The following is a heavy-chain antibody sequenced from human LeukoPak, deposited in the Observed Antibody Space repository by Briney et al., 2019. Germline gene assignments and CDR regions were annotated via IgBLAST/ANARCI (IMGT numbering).Heavy chain of an antibody. CDR3: ARGVLGYCSSTSCHFFDY. CDR2: INHSGST. J-gene: IGHJ4*02. CDR1: GGSFSGYY. D-gene: IGHD2-2*01. V-gene: IGHV4-34*01. Sequence: SETLSLTCAVYGGSFSGYYWSWIRRPPGKGLEWIGEINHSGSTNYNPSLKSRVTISVDTSKNQFSLKLSSVTAADTAVYYCARGVLGYCSSTSCHFFDYWGQGTLVTVSS.